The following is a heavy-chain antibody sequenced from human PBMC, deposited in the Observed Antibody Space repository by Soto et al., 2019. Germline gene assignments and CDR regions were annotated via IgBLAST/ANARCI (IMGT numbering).Heavy chain of an antibody. J-gene: IGHJ3*02. V-gene: IGHV1-46*01. CDR1: GYTFTNYH. Sequence: QVQLVQSGAEVRKPGASVKVSCKASGYTFTNYHIHWVRQAPGQGLEWMAIINPSGGSVRVAQTFQGRVTMTSDTSTTTVWMELSSMSSEDTDIYYCGRDIAMMVHGWAGHAFDIWGQGTMVTVSS. CDR2: INPSGGSV. CDR3: GRDIAMMVHGWAGHAFDI. D-gene: IGHD3-22*01.